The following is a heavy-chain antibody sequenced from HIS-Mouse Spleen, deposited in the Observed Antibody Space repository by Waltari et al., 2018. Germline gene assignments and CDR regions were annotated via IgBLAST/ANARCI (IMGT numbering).Heavy chain of an antibody. CDR1: GFTFSSYW. J-gene: IGHJ4*02. CDR3: ARGVL. CDR2: IKQDGREN. V-gene: IGHV3-7*01. Sequence: EVQLVESGGGLVQPGWSLRLSCAASGFTFSSYWMVWVRQGPGKGLEGVANIKQDGRENYYVDSVQGRFTLSRDNAKNSLYLQMNSLRADDTAVYYCARGVLWGQGTLVTVSS.